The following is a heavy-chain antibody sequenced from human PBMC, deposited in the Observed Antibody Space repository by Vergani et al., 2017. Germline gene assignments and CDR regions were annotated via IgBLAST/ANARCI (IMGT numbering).Heavy chain of an antibody. CDR3: AKAGSVTSGSLQYNFYMDV. CDR1: GFTFNRYG. V-gene: IGHV3-30*02. D-gene: IGHD3-10*01. CDR2: VLFDGSNE. Sequence: QVQLVQSGGGVVQPGGSLRLSCVASGFTFNRYGMQRVRQAPGKGLEWVAYVLFDGSNEYYADSVKGRFIVSRDNSNDALYLQMNSLRTDDTAVYYCAKAGSVTSGSLQYNFYMDVWGKGTTVTVS. J-gene: IGHJ6*03.